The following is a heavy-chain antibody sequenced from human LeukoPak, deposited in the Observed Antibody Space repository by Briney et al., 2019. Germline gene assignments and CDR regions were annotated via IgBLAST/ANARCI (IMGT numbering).Heavy chain of an antibody. CDR2: ISAYNGNT. V-gene: IGHV1-18*01. CDR3: ARERPPHFYDSTSYYYGAEFFQH. CDR1: GYTFTSYG. J-gene: IGHJ1*01. D-gene: IGHD3-22*01. Sequence: ASVKVSCKASGYTFTSYGISWVRPAPGQGLEWMGWISAYNGNTNYAQKLQGRVTMTTDTPTSTAYMELRSLRSDDTAVYYCARERPPHFYDSTSYYYGAEFFQHWGQGTLVTVSS.